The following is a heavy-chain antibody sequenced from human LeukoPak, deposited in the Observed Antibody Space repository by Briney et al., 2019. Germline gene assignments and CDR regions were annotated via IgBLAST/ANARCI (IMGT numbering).Heavy chain of an antibody. D-gene: IGHD1-26*01. CDR2: INHSGST. CDR1: GGSFSGYY. Sequence: PSETLSLTCAVYGGSFSGYYWSWIRQPPGKGLEWIGEINHSGSTNYNPSLKSRVTIPVDTSKNQFSLKLSSVTAAVTAVYYCARRPGMGAGGYYYYYDLDVWGKGTTVTVSS. CDR3: ARRPGMGAGGYYYYYDLDV. J-gene: IGHJ6*03. V-gene: IGHV4-34*01.